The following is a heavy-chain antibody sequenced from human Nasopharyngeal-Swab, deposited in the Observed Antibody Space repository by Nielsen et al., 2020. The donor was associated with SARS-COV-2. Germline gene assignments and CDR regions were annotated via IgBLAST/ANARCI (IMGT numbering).Heavy chain of an antibody. J-gene: IGHJ6*04. D-gene: IGHD2-15*01. CDR1: GGSFSGYY. V-gene: IGHV4-34*01. CDR2: INHSGST. CDR3: AREARAGVVVAATVDV. Sequence: SETLSLTCAVYGGSFSGYYWSRIRQPPGKGLEWIGEINHSGSTNYNPSLKSRVTISVDTSKNQFSLKLSSVTAADTAVYYCAREARAGVVVAATVDVWGKGTTVTVSS.